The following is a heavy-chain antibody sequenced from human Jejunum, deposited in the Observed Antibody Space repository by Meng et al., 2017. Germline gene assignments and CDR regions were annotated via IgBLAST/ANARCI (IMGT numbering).Heavy chain of an antibody. V-gene: IGHV3-33*01. D-gene: IGHD3-10*01. CDR3: ARDRGVRDLDH. Sequence: GESLKISCVASGISFSTSGMHWVRQAPGKGLEWVAMIWSDGSKKYYADSVNGRFTVSRDNSRNTVYLQMDSLRADDTAVFYCARDRGVRDLDHWGQGTLVTVSS. CDR1: GISFSTSG. J-gene: IGHJ4*02. CDR2: IWSDGSKK.